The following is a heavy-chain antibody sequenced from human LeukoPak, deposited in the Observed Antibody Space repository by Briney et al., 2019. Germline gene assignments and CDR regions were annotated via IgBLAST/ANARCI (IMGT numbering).Heavy chain of an antibody. Sequence: PSETLSLTCTVSGYSISSGYYWGWIRQPPGKGLEWIGSIYYSGSTYYNPSLKSRVTISVDTSKNQFSLKLSSVTAADTAVYYCARLVRDIVVVPAGIAGLYYMDVWGKGTTVTVSS. CDR1: GYSISSGYY. J-gene: IGHJ6*03. CDR2: IYYSGST. V-gene: IGHV4-38-2*02. D-gene: IGHD2-2*01. CDR3: ARLVRDIVVVPAGIAGLYYMDV.